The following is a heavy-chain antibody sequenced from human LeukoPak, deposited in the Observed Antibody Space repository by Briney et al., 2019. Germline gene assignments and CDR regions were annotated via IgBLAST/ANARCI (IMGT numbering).Heavy chain of an antibody. Sequence: GGSLRLSCAASGFTFSSYGMHWVRQAPGKGLESVAVISYDGSDKYYADSVKGRFTISRDNSKNMLYLQMNSLRAEDTALYYCAGHESGSGHNYYYGIDVWGQGTTVTVSS. CDR3: AGHESGSGHNYYYGIDV. V-gene: IGHV3-30-3*01. D-gene: IGHD1-1*01. CDR2: ISYDGSDK. CDR1: GFTFSSYG. J-gene: IGHJ6*02.